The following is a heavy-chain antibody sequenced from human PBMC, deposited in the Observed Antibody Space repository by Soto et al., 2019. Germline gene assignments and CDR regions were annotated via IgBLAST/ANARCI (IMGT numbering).Heavy chain of an antibody. D-gene: IGHD3-3*01. Sequence: QVQLVESGGGVVQPGRSLRLSCAASGFTFSSYVMHWVRQAPGKGLEWVAVIWYDGSNKYNADSVKGRFTISRDNSKNKLYLQMNSLRAEDTAVYYCARGPSMTISARSNYYYYMDVWGKGTTVTVSS. CDR2: IWYDGSNK. CDR3: ARGPSMTISARSNYYYYMDV. V-gene: IGHV3-33*01. J-gene: IGHJ6*03. CDR1: GFTFSSYV.